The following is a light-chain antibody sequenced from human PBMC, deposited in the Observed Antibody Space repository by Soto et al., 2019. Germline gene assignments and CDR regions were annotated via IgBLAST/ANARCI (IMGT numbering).Light chain of an antibody. CDR2: LGS. J-gene: IGKJ1*01. V-gene: IGKV2-28*01. Sequence: EIVMTQSPLSLPVTPGEPASISCRSSQSLLHSTGYNYLHWYLQKPGQSPQLLIYLGSHRASGVPDRFSGSVSGTDFTLEISRVEAEDVGVYYCMQALQGLWTFGQGTKVDIK. CDR1: QSLLHSTGYNY. CDR3: MQALQGLWT.